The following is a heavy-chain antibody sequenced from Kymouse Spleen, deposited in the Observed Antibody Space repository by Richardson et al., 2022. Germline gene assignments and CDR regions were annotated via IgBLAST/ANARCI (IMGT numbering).Heavy chain of an antibody. CDR3: ASIAVAGTYYYYYGMDV. CDR2: IIPIFGTA. D-gene: IGHD6-19*01. CDR1: GGTFSSYA. Sequence: QVQLVQSGAEVKKPGSSVKVSCKASGGTFSSYAISWVRQAPGQGLEWMGGIIPIFGTANYAQKFQGRVTITTDESTSTAYMELSSLRSEDTAVYYCASIAVAGTYYYYYGMDVWGQGTTVTVSS. J-gene: IGHJ6*02. V-gene: IGHV1-69*05.